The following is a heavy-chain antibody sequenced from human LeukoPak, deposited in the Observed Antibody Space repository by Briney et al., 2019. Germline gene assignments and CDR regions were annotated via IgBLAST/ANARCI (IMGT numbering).Heavy chain of an antibody. V-gene: IGHV1-69*05. CDR3: ASGRGQWLD. Sequence: SVKVSCKASGYTFTSYDINWVRQAPGQGLEWMGRIIPIFGTANYAQRFQGRVTITTDESTSTAYMELSSLRSEDTAVYYCASGRGQWLDWGQGTLVTVSS. J-gene: IGHJ4*02. CDR2: IIPIFGTA. D-gene: IGHD6-19*01. CDR1: GYTFTSYD.